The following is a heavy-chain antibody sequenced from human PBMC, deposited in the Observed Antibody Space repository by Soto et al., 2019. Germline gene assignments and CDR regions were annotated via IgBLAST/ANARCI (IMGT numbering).Heavy chain of an antibody. CDR3: ARDYDSSGYYYYYYGMDV. Sequence: ASVKVSCKASGYTFTSYGISWVRQAPGQGLEWMGWISAYNGNTNYAQKLQGRVTMTTDTSTSTAYMELRSLRSDDTAVYHCARDYDSSGYYYYYYGMDVWGQGTTVTVSS. J-gene: IGHJ6*02. D-gene: IGHD3-22*01. CDR2: ISAYNGNT. V-gene: IGHV1-18*01. CDR1: GYTFTSYG.